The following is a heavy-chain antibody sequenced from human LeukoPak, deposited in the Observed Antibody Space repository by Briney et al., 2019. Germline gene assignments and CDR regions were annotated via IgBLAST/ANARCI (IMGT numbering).Heavy chain of an antibody. D-gene: IGHD5-18*01. CDR1: GFTFSTYA. CDR3: ARAQLERLWLLFDY. V-gene: IGHV3-33*01. J-gene: IGHJ4*02. Sequence: PGGSLRLSCAASGFTFSTYAMHWVRQAPGKGLEWVAVIWYDGSNKYYADSVKGRFTISRDNSKNTLFLQMNSLRAEDTAVYYCARAQLERLWLLFDYWGQGTLVTVSS. CDR2: IWYDGSNK.